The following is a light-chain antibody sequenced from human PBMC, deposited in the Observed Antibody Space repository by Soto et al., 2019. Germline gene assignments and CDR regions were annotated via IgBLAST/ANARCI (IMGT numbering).Light chain of an antibody. Sequence: EIVLTQSPGTLSLSPGERATLSCRASQSVSSNLAWYQQKPGQAPRLLIYGASTRATGIPARFSGSGSGAEFTLTISSLQPEDFATYYCQQLNSYPPWTFGQGTKVDIK. V-gene: IGKV3-15*01. CDR2: GAS. J-gene: IGKJ1*01. CDR3: QQLNSYPPWT. CDR1: QSVSSN.